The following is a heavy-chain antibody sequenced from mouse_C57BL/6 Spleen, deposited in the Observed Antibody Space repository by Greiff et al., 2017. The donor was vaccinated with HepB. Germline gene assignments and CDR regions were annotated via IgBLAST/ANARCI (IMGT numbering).Heavy chain of an antibody. CDR1: GYTFTSYW. Sequence: VQLQQPGAELVKPGASVKMSCKASGYTFTSYWITWVKQRPGQGLEWIGDIYPGSGSTNYNEKFKSKATLTVDTSSSTAYMQLSSLTSEDSAVYYCARKGGSHWYFDVWGTGTTVTVSS. CDR2: IYPGSGST. J-gene: IGHJ1*03. V-gene: IGHV1-55*01. CDR3: ARKGGSHWYFDV.